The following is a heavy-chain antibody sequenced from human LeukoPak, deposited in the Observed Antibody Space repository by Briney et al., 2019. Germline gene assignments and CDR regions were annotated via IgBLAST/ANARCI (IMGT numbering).Heavy chain of an antibody. CDR3: ARGRPTTSIAAAGVNWFDP. J-gene: IGHJ5*02. CDR2: IIPIFGTA. V-gene: IGHV1-69*06. D-gene: IGHD6-13*01. CDR1: GGTFSSYA. Sequence: ASVKVSSKASGGTFSSYAISWVRQAPGQGLEWMGGIIPIFGTANYAQKFQGRVTITADKSTSTAYMELSSLRSEDTAVYYCARGRPTTSIAAAGVNWFDPWGQGTLVTVSS.